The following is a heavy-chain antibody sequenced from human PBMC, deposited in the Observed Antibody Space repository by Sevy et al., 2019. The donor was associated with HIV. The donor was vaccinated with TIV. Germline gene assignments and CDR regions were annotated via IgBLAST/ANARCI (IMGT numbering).Heavy chain of an antibody. CDR2: ISYDGSNK. Sequence: GGSLRLSCAASGFTFSSYAMHWVRQAPGKGLEWVAVISYDGSNKYYADSVKGRFTISRDNSKNTLYLQMNSLRAEDTAVYYCARDTRAVTTLDSYYYYYYGMDVWGQGTTVTVSS. CDR1: GFTFSSYA. D-gene: IGHD4-17*01. CDR3: ARDTRAVTTLDSYYYYYYGMDV. J-gene: IGHJ6*02. V-gene: IGHV3-30-3*01.